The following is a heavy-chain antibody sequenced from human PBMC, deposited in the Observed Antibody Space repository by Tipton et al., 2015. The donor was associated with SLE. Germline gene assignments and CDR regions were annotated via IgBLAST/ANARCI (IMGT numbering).Heavy chain of an antibody. CDR1: GGSFSSGDYY. CDR2: IYYSGST. D-gene: IGHD6-13*01. CDR3: ATKQLVFDY. Sequence: TLSLTCAVYGGSFSSGDYYWSWIRQPPGKGLEWIGSIYYSGSTYYNPSLKSRVTISVDTSKNQFSLKLSSVTAADTAVYYCATKQLVFDYWGQGTLVTVSS. V-gene: IGHV4-39*07. J-gene: IGHJ4*02.